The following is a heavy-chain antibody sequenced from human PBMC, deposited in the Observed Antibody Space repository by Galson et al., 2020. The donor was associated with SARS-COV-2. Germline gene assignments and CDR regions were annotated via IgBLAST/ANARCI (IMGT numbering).Heavy chain of an antibody. D-gene: IGHD3-10*01. CDR3: ARGVEDYHGSGHYYSSYGFDS. CDR1: GFPFSSYV. CDR2: FSGTGDIT. Sequence: GGSLRLSCAASGFPFSSYVMNWVRQAPGKGLEWVSAFSGTGDITYYADSVKGRLTISRDISKNTLYLQMNSLRAEDTALYYCARGVEDYHGSGHYYSSYGFDSWGQGTLVTVSS. V-gene: IGHV3-23*01. J-gene: IGHJ5*01.